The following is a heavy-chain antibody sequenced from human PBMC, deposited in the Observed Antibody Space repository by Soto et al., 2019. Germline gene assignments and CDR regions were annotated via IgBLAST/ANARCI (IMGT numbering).Heavy chain of an antibody. J-gene: IGHJ3*02. CDR2: ISANGAYT. CDR3: ARPRGYGVFDAYDI. D-gene: IGHD2-8*01. V-gene: IGHV3-23*01. CDR1: GFTFSTYA. Sequence: AGGSLRLSCAASGFTFSTYAMNWVRQAPGKGLEWVSAISANGAYTYYADSVKGRFTISRDNSVNALYLQMNSVRIEDAAVYYCARPRGYGVFDAYDIWGQGTMVTVSS.